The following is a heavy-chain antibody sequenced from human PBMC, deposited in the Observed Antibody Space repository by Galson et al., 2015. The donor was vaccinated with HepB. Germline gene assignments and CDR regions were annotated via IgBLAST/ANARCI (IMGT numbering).Heavy chain of an antibody. J-gene: IGHJ4*02. Sequence: SLRLSCAASGFTFSSYSMNWVRQAPGKGLEWVSYISSSSSTIYYADSVKGRFTISRDNAKSSLYLQMNSLRAEDTAVYYCASGVKPAAAIPYWGQGTLVTVSS. V-gene: IGHV3-48*01. CDR3: ASGVKPAAAIPY. CDR2: ISSSSSTI. D-gene: IGHD2-21*02. CDR1: GFTFSSYS.